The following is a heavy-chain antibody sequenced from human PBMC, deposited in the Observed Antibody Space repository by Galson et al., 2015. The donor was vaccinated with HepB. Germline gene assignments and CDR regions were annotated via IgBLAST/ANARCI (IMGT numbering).Heavy chain of an antibody. Sequence: SLRLSCAASGFTFSSFGFHWVRQSPGKGLEWVSVIWFDGRYKYYGDSLKGRFTISRDDSKNTVYLQMKSLTAEDTAVYYCARDWNSSGWHDYWGQGTLVTVSS. CDR3: ARDWNSSGWHDY. D-gene: IGHD6-19*01. CDR1: GFTFSSFG. V-gene: IGHV3-33*08. CDR2: IWFDGRYK. J-gene: IGHJ4*02.